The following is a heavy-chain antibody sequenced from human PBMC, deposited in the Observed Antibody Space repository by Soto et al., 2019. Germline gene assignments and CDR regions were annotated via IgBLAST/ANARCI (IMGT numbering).Heavy chain of an antibody. CDR3: ARRGDAFDI. CDR1: GGSISSYY. V-gene: IGHV4-59*08. CDR2: IYYSGST. J-gene: IGHJ3*02. D-gene: IGHD3-16*01. Sequence: QVQLQESGPGLVKPSETLSLTCTVSGGSISSYYWSWIRQPPGKGLEWIGYIYYSGSTNYNPSLQSRVTISVDTSKNQFSLKLSSVTAADTAVYYCARRGDAFDIWGQGTMVTVSS.